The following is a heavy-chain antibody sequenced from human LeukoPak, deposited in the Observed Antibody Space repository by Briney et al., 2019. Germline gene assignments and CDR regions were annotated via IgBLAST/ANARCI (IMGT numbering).Heavy chain of an antibody. V-gene: IGHV4-61*02. CDR3: ASITSTRQKNAFDI. Sequence: SETLSLTCTVSGGSISSDNYYWTWIRQPAGKGLEGIGRIYTSGSTNYNPSLRSRVTISVDTSKNQFSLRLSSVTAADTAVYYCASITSTRQKNAFDIWGQGTMVTVSS. CDR1: GGSISSDNYY. CDR2: IYTSGST. D-gene: IGHD2-2*01. J-gene: IGHJ3*02.